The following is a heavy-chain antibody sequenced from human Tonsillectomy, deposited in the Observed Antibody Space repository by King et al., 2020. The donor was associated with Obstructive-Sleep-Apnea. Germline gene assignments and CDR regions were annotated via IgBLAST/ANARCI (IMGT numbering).Heavy chain of an antibody. CDR3: ARGQVDY. V-gene: IGHV5-51*01. CDR1: GYDFTAYW. J-gene: IGHJ4*02. CDR2: IYPFDSYT. Sequence: QLVQSGAEVKKPGESLKISCEASGYDFTAYWIGWLRQMPGKGLEWMGIIYPFDSYTKYSPSFQGQFTISADKSINTAYRQWSSLRASDTAMYYCARGQVDYWGQGTLVTVSS.